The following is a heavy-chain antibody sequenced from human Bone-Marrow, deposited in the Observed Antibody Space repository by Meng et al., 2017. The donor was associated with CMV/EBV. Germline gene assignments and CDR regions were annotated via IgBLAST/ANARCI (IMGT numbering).Heavy chain of an antibody. J-gene: IGHJ4*02. Sequence: SETLSLTCTVSGGSISSSSYYWGWIRQPPGKGLEWIGSIYYSGSTYYNPSLKSRVTISVDTSKNQFSLKLSSVTAADTAVYYCARGNIVVVIALFDYWGQGTLVTVSS. CDR3: ARGNIVVVIALFDY. CDR2: IYYSGST. D-gene: IGHD2-21*01. CDR1: GGSISSSSYY. V-gene: IGHV4-39*07.